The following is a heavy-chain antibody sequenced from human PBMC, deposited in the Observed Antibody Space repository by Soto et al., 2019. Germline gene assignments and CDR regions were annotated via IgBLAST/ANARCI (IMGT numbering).Heavy chain of an antibody. CDR3: ARDGGRYCSGGSCYRPTYYYGMDV. Sequence: VGSLRLSCAASGFTFSSYSMNWVRQAPGKGLEWVSSISSSSYIYYADSVKGRFTISRDNAKNSLYLQMNSLRAEDTAVYYCARDGGRYCSGGSCYRPTYYYGMDVWGQGTTVTVSS. J-gene: IGHJ6*02. CDR2: ISSSSYI. D-gene: IGHD2-15*01. V-gene: IGHV3-21*01. CDR1: GFTFSSYS.